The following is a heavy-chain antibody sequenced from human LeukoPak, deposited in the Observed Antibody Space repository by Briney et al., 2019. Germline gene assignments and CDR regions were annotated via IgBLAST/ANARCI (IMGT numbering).Heavy chain of an antibody. D-gene: IGHD3-22*01. Sequence: SVKVSCKASGFTFISSAVQWVRQARGQRLEWIGWIVVGSGNTNYAQKFQERVTITRDMSTSTAYMELSSLRSEDTAVYYCAAKSGYYHDAFDIWGQGTMVTVSS. CDR3: AAKSGYYHDAFDI. CDR1: GFTFISSA. CDR2: IVVGSGNT. V-gene: IGHV1-58*01. J-gene: IGHJ3*02.